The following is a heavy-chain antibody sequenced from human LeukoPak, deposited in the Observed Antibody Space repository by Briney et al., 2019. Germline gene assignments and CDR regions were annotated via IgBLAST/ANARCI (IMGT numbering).Heavy chain of an antibody. CDR1: GYTFTSYG. CDR3: ARAGRYCTNGVCPSGRYYYYGMDV. V-gene: IGHV1-18*01. Sequence: GASVKVSCMASGYTFTSYGISWVRQAPGQGLEWMGWISAYNGNTNYAQKLQGRVTMTTDTSTSTAYMELRSLRSDDTAVYYCARAGRYCTNGVCPSGRYYYYGMDVWGQGTTVTVSS. CDR2: ISAYNGNT. J-gene: IGHJ6*02. D-gene: IGHD2-8*01.